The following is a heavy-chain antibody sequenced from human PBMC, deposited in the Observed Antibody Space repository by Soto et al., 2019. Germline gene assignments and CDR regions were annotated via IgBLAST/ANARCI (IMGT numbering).Heavy chain of an antibody. D-gene: IGHD6-25*01. CDR2: INAGNGNT. Sequence: QVQLVQSGAEEKKPGASVKVSCKASGYTFTSYAMSWVRQAPGQRLEWMGWINAGNGNTKYSEKFQGRVTITRDTSASTAYMELSSLRSEPTAVYYCARDQRIAFDYWGQGTLVTVSS. J-gene: IGHJ4*02. CDR3: ARDQRIAFDY. V-gene: IGHV1-3*05. CDR1: GYTFTSYA.